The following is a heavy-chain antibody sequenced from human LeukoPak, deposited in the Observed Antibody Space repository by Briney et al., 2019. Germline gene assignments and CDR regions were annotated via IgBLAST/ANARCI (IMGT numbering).Heavy chain of an antibody. J-gene: IGHJ3*02. CDR2: IYTSGST. CDR3: ARRGAAFSVLRYFDWSLRDDAFDI. CDR1: GGSISSGSYY. V-gene: IGHV4-61*02. D-gene: IGHD3-9*01. Sequence: SETLSLTCTVSGGSISSGSYYWSWIRQPAGKGLEWIGRIYTSGSTNYNPSLKSRVTISVDTSKNQFSLKLSSVTAADTAVYYCARRGAAFSVLRYFDWSLRDDAFDIWGQGTMVTVSS.